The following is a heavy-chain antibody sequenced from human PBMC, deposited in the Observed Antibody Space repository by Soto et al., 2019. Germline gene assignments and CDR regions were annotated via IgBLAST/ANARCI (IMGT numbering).Heavy chain of an antibody. V-gene: IGHV1-69*02. J-gene: IGHJ6*03. CDR1: GGTFSSYT. Sequence: SVKVSCKASGGTFSSYTIGWVRQAPGQGLEWMGRIIPILGIANYAQKFQGRVTITADKSTSTAYMELSSLRSEDTAVYYCARSGYYGTGGDYYYYYYMDVWGKGTTVTVSS. CDR2: IIPILGIA. D-gene: IGHD3-3*01. CDR3: ARSGYYGTGGDYYYYYYMDV.